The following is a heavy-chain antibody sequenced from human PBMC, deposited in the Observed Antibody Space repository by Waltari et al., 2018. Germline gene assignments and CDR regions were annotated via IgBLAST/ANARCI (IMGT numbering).Heavy chain of an antibody. CDR2: ISGGGDSA. Sequence: EVQMLESGGRLVQPGGSLRLSCAVSGFPFNSCSMSWVRQAPGKGLEWVSFISGGGDSAHYADSVNGRFTISRDNSKNTLFLQMNSLRAEDTAVYYCVKTVTGSYDFWGQGTLVTVSS. V-gene: IGHV3-23*01. CDR3: VKTVTGSYDF. CDR1: GFPFNSCS. J-gene: IGHJ4*02. D-gene: IGHD1-26*01.